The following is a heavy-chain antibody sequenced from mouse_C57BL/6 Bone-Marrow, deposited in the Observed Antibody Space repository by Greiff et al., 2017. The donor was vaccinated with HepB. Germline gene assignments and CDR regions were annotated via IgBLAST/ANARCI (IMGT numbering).Heavy chain of an antibody. V-gene: IGHV3-6*01. CDR3: ARGAYSNFFYAMDY. Sequence: DVKLVESGPGLVKPSQSLSLTCSVTGYSITSGYYWNWIRQFPGNKLEWMGYISYDGSNNYNPSLKNRISITRDTSKNQFFLKLNSVTTEDTATYYCARGAYSNFFYAMDYWGQGTSVTVSS. J-gene: IGHJ4*01. CDR1: GYSITSGYY. D-gene: IGHD2-5*01. CDR2: ISYDGSN.